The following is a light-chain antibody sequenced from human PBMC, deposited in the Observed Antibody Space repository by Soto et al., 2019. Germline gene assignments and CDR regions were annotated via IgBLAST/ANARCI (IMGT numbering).Light chain of an antibody. Sequence: QSVLTQPPSVSGAPGQRVTISCTGSSSSIGAGYDVHWYQHLPGTVPKLLIYSNSNRPSGVPDRFSGSKSGTSASLAITGLQAEDEADYYCQSYDSSLSDVVFGGGTNVTVL. CDR3: QSYDSSLSDVV. J-gene: IGLJ2*01. CDR2: SNS. CDR1: SSSIGAGYD. V-gene: IGLV1-40*01.